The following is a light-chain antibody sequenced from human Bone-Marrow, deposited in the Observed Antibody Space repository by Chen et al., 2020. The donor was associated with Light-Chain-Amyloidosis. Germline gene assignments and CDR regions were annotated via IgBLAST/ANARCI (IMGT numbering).Light chain of an antibody. CDR3: LLYMSSGISV. CDR2: NTN. CDR1: SGSVPNSHN. V-gene: IGLV8-61*01. Sequence: QIVVTQEPSFSVSPGGTITLTCGLNSGSVPNSHNPSWIQQTPGQTPRTLIYNTNTRSSGVTPRFSGGMIGDKAALTITGAQADDEASYDCLLYMSSGISVFGAGTTVTVL. J-gene: IGLJ1*01.